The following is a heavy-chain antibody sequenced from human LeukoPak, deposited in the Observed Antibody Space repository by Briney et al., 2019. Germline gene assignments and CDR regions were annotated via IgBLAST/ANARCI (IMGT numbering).Heavy chain of an antibody. CDR3: ARGSDY. CDR1: GFIFSSYW. Sequence: PGGSLRLSCEASGFIFSSYWMFWVRHAPGKGPVWVSRINGDGRTTSYADSVKGRFTISRDNAKNTLYLQMNSLRAEDTAVYYCARGSDYWGQGTLVTVSS. J-gene: IGHJ4*02. CDR2: INGDGRTT. V-gene: IGHV3-74*01.